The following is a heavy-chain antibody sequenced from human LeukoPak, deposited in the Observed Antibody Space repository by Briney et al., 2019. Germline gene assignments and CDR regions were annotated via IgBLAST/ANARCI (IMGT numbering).Heavy chain of an antibody. CDR3: ARVFCSGGSCYIGY. D-gene: IGHD2-15*01. J-gene: IGHJ4*02. V-gene: IGHV4-31*03. Sequence: SQTLSLTCTVSGGSISSGGYYWSWIRQHPGKGLEWIGYIYYSGSTYYNPSLKSRVTISVDTSKNQFSLKLSSVTAADTAVYYCARVFCSGGSCYIGYWGQGTLVTVPS. CDR2: IYYSGST. CDR1: GGSISSGGYY.